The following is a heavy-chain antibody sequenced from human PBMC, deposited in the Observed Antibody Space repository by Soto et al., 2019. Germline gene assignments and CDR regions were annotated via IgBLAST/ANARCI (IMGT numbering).Heavy chain of an antibody. V-gene: IGHV4-61*01. Sequence: SGTLSLTCTVSGGSVSSGSYYWSWIRQPPGKGLEWIGYIYYSGSTNYNPSLKSRVTISVDTSKNQFSLKLSSVTAADTAVYYCARATMVRGVIIRFRNWFDPWGQGTLVTVSS. CDR1: GGSVSSGSYY. CDR3: ARATMVRGVIIRFRNWFDP. J-gene: IGHJ5*02. CDR2: IYYSGST. D-gene: IGHD3-10*01.